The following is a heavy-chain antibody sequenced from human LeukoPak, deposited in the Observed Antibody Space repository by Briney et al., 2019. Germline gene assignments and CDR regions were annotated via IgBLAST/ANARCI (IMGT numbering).Heavy chain of an antibody. CDR2: IYPKSGGT. CDR1: GYSFTGYY. J-gene: IGHJ3*01. D-gene: IGHD3-3*01. V-gene: IGHV1-2*02. CDR3: TRETGANYDPGAFDV. Sequence: ASVKVSCKASGYSFTGYYIHWVRQAPGQGLEWMGWIYPKSGGTDSAEKFGGRVTMSRDTSVRTSYLEVRRLKSDDAAVYYSTRETGANYDPGAFDVWGQGTMVTVSS.